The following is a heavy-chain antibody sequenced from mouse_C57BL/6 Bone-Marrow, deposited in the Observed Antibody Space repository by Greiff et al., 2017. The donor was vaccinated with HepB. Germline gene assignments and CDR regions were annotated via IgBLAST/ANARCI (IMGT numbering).Heavy chain of an antibody. Sequence: QVQLQQPGAELVKPGASVKLSCKASGYTFTSYWMHWVKQRPGQGLEWIGMIHPNSGSTNYNEKFKSKATLTVDKSSSTAYMQLSSLTSEDSAVYYCARERYYYGSGYGYWGQGTTLTVSS. CDR3: ARERYYYGSGYGY. V-gene: IGHV1-64*01. D-gene: IGHD1-1*01. J-gene: IGHJ2*01. CDR1: GYTFTSYW. CDR2: IHPNSGST.